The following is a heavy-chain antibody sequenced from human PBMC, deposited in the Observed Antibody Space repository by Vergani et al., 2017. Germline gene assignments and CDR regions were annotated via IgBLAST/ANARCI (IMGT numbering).Heavy chain of an antibody. CDR2: IYYSGST. J-gene: IGHJ5*02. D-gene: IGHD6-6*01. CDR3: ARAPIVGYSSSSGLFDP. V-gene: IGHV4-31*01. Sequence: QVQLQESGPGLVKPSQTLSLTCTVSGGSISSGGYYWSWIRQHPGKGLEWIGYIYYSGSTYYNPSLKSLVTISVDTSKNQFSLKLSSVTAADTAVYYCARAPIVGYSSSSGLFDPWGQGTLVTVSS. CDR1: GGSISSGGYY.